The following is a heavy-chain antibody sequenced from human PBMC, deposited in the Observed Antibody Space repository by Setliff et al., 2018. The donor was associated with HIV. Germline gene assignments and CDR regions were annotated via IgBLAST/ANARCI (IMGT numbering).Heavy chain of an antibody. J-gene: IGHJ4*02. Sequence: ASVKVSCKASGCTFTSYGINWVRQAPGQGLEWMGWINAYNGNTNYAQKLQGRVTMTTDTSTSTAYMELRSLRSDDTAVYYCARPDSSGWYYFDYWGQGTLVTVSS. D-gene: IGHD6-19*01. CDR2: INAYNGNT. CDR1: GCTFTSYG. CDR3: ARPDSSGWYYFDY. V-gene: IGHV1-18*01.